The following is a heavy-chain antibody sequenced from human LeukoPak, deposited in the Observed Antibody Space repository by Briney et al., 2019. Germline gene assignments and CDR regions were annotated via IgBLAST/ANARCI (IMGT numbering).Heavy chain of an antibody. V-gene: IGHV4-39*01. D-gene: IGHD6-6*01. CDR3: ASETIAARPIGPVNAFDI. CDR1: GGSISSSSYY. J-gene: IGHJ3*02. CDR2: IYYSGST. Sequence: SETLSLTCTVSGGSISSSSYYWGWIRQPPGKGLEWIGSIYYSGSTYYNPSLRSRVTISVDTSKNQFSLKLSSVTAADTAVYSCASETIAARPIGPVNAFDIWGQGTMVTVSS.